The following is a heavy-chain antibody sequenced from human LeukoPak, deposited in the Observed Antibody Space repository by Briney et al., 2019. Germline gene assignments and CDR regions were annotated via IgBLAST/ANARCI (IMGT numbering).Heavy chain of an antibody. CDR3: ARDGRGYSYGDY. D-gene: IGHD5-18*01. CDR1: GYTFTSYY. Sequence: ASVKVSCKASGYTFTSYYMHWVRQAPGQGLEWMGIINPSGGSTSYAQKFQGRVTMTRDTSTSTVYMELNSLRAEDTAVYYCARDGRGYSYGDYWGQGTLVTVSS. CDR2: INPSGGST. V-gene: IGHV1-46*01. J-gene: IGHJ4*02.